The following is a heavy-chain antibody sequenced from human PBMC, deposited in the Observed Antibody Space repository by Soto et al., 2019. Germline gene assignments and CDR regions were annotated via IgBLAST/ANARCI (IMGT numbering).Heavy chain of an antibody. CDR1: GFTFSSYD. J-gene: IGHJ6*02. D-gene: IGHD6-13*01. CDR3: ATSYSSGWYSPYYYGMDV. CDR2: IGTAGDT. Sequence: GGSLRLSCAASGFTFSSYDMHWVRQATGKGLEWVSAIGTAGDTYYPGSVKGRFTISGENAKNSLYLQMNSLRAGDTAVYYCATSYSSGWYSPYYYGMDVWGQGTTVTVSS. V-gene: IGHV3-13*01.